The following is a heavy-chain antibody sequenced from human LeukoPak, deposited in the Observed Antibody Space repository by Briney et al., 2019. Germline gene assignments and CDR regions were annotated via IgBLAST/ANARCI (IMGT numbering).Heavy chain of an antibody. V-gene: IGHV3-23*01. Sequence: GGTLRLSCAASGFTFSGYGMNWVRQAPGTGLEWVSAISHTGDRTYYADSVKGRFIISRDSSKNTLYLQINSLRAEDTAVYYCAKDDAWLQYGDWGRGTLVTVSS. D-gene: IGHD5-24*01. CDR2: ISHTGDRT. CDR3: AKDDAWLQYGD. J-gene: IGHJ4*02. CDR1: GFTFSGYG.